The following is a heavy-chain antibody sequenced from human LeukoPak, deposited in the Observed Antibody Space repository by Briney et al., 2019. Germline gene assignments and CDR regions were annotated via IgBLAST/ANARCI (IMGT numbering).Heavy chain of an antibody. D-gene: IGHD2-21*02. V-gene: IGHV4-39*01. CDR2: IYYSGTT. CDR1: GGSISSSDHF. J-gene: IGHJ4*02. Sequence: SETLSLTCAVSGGSISSSDHFWGWIRQPPGKGLEWIGSIYYSGTTYYHPSLKSRVTISVDMSKNQFSLKLSSVTAADTAVYYCARHSDRTAYTAKGFDYWGQGTQVTVSS. CDR3: ARHSDRTAYTAKGFDY.